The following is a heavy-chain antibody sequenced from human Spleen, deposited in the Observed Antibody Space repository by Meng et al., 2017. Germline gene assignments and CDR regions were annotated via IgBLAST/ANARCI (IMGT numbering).Heavy chain of an antibody. Sequence: QVQLVQSGAEVKKPGASVKVSCKASGYTFTGYYMHWVRQAPGQGLEWLGWINVYNGKTDYALKFQDRVTMTTDTFTNTAYMELRSLRSDDTAVYYCATRGNPYLDCWGQGTLVTVSS. J-gene: IGHJ4*02. V-gene: IGHV1-18*04. CDR2: INVYNGKT. CDR1: GYTFTGYY. CDR3: ATRGNPYLDC.